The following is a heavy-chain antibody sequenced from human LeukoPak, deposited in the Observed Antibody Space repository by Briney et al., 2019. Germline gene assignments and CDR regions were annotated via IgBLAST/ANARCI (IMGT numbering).Heavy chain of an antibody. Sequence: ASVKVSCKASGYTFTSYDINWVRQATGQGLEWMGWMNPNSGNTGYAQKFQGRVTMTRNTSISTAYMELSSLRSEDTAVYYCARGSFVVVPAAMQGYHMDVWGKGTTVTVSS. J-gene: IGHJ6*03. D-gene: IGHD2-2*01. V-gene: IGHV1-8*01. CDR2: MNPNSGNT. CDR3: ARGSFVVVPAAMQGYHMDV. CDR1: GYTFTSYD.